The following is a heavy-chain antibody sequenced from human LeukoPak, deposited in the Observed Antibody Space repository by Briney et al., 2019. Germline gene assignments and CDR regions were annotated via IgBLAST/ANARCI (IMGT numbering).Heavy chain of an antibody. D-gene: IGHD3-10*01. J-gene: IGHJ4*02. V-gene: IGHV3-15*01. CDR3: TTGLGLIAR. CDR1: GFTFRNTW. CDR2: IKSKPDGGTT. Sequence: GGSLRLSCAASGFTFRNTWMSWVCQAPGKGLEWVGRIKSKPDGGTTDYAAPVKGRFTISMDDSKSTLFLQMNSLGTEDTAVYYCTTGLGLIARWGQGTLVTVSS.